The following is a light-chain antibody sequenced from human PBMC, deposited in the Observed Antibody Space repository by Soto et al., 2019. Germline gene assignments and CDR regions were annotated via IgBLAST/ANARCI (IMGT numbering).Light chain of an antibody. Sequence: DIQMTQSPSSLSAFVGDRVTITCRASQRISSSLNWYQQKPGRAPKLLIYAASSFQSGVPSRFSGSGSGTDFTLTISSLQPEDFATYFCQQTYTLPYTFGQGTKLEI. V-gene: IGKV1-39*01. CDR2: AAS. CDR3: QQTYTLPYT. CDR1: QRISSS. J-gene: IGKJ2*01.